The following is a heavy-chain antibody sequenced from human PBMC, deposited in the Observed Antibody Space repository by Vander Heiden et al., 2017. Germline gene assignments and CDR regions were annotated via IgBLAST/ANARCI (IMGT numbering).Heavy chain of an antibody. D-gene: IGHD3-3*01. Sequence: EVQLVQPGGGLAKPGRSLRLPRTVSGFTLGDEAMSGFRQAPGKGLEWVGFIRSKAYGGTTEYAASVKGRFTISRDDSKSIAYLQMNSLKTEDTAVYYCTRGDFWSGYYGDYWGQGTLVAVSS. J-gene: IGHJ4*02. CDR3: TRGDFWSGYYGDY. CDR2: IRSKAYGGTT. V-gene: IGHV3-49*05. CDR1: GFTLGDEA.